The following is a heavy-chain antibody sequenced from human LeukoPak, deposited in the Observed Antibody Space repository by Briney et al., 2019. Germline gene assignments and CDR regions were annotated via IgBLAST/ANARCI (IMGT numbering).Heavy chain of an antibody. CDR1: GFTFSSYS. V-gene: IGHV3-21*01. CDR2: ISSSSSYI. Sequence: GGSLRLSCAASGFTFSSYSMNWVRQAPGKGLEWVSSISSSSSYIYYADSVKGRFTISRDNAKNSLYLQMNSLRAEDTAVYYCNAAAGDDLEFDYWGQGTLVTVSS. D-gene: IGHD6-13*01. J-gene: IGHJ4*02. CDR3: NAAAGDDLEFDY.